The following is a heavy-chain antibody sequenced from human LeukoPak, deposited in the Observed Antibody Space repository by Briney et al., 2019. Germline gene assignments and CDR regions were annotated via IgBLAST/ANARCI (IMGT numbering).Heavy chain of an antibody. CDR1: GFTFSSYS. V-gene: IGHV3-21*01. Sequence: GGSLRLSCAASGFTFSSYSMNWVRQAPGKGLEWVSSISSSSSYIYYADSVKGRFTISRDNAKNSLYLQMNSLRAEDTAVYYCASDLRFGESPASPWGQGTLVTVS. J-gene: IGHJ5*02. CDR2: ISSSSSYI. D-gene: IGHD3-10*01. CDR3: ASDLRFGESPASP.